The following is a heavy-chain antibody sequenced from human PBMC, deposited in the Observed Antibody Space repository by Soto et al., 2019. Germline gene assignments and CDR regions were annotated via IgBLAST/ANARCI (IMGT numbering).Heavy chain of an antibody. Sequence: GGSLRLSCAASGFTFDDYAMHWVRQAPGKGLEWVSGISWNSGSIGYADSVKGRFTISRDNAKNSLYLQMNSLRAEDTALYYCAKDKGKGVTYFDYWGQGTLVTVSS. CDR3: AKDKGKGVTYFDY. D-gene: IGHD5-18*01. CDR1: GFTFDDYA. V-gene: IGHV3-9*01. J-gene: IGHJ4*02. CDR2: ISWNSGSI.